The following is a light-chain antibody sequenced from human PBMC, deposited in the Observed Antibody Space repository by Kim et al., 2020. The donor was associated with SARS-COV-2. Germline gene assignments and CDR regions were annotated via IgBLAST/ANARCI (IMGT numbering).Light chain of an antibody. J-gene: IGKJ1*01. Sequence: PGESTVTISWSTQHVGTTYMAWYQQKAGQAPRVLIYGASRRPSGIPDRFSGSGSGTDFTLTISSLEPDDFAMYFCQQYDSSLPWTFGQGTKVDIK. V-gene: IGKV3-20*01. CDR2: GAS. CDR3: QQYDSSLPWT. CDR1: QHVGTTY.